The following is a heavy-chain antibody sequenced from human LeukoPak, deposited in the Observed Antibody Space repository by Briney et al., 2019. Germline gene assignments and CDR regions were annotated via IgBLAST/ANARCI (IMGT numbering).Heavy chain of an antibody. CDR2: IYYSGST. CDR3: ARTSLAGSSGPLDY. V-gene: IGHV4-30-4*08. D-gene: IGHD3-22*01. Sequence: SQTLSLTCTVSGGSISSGDYYWSWIRQPPGKGLEWIGYIYYSGSTYYNPSLKSRVTISVDTSKNQFSLKLSSVTAADTAVYYCARTSLAGSSGPLDYWGQGTLVTVSS. J-gene: IGHJ4*02. CDR1: GGSISSGDYY.